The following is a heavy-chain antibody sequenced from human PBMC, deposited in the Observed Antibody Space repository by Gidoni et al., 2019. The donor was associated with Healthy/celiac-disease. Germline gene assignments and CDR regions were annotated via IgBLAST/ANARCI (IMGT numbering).Heavy chain of an antibody. CDR1: GFTFSSYW. CDR2: IKQDGSEK. D-gene: IGHD3-10*01. CDR3: ARDGFGGLWFGESYYFDY. V-gene: IGHV3-7*03. J-gene: IGHJ4*02. Sequence: EVQLVESGGGLVQPGGSLSLSCAASGFTFSSYWMSWVRQAPGKGLEWVANIKQDGSEKYYVDSVKGRFTISRDNAKNSLYLQMNSLRAEDTAVYYCARDGFGGLWFGESYYFDYWGQGTLVTVSS.